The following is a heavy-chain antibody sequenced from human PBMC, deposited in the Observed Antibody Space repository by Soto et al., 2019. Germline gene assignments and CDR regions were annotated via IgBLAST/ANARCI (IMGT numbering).Heavy chain of an antibody. J-gene: IGHJ6*02. D-gene: IGHD3-10*01. CDR1: GFTFSSYS. V-gene: IGHV3-48*02. CDR2: ISSSSSTI. Sequence: EVQLVESGGGLVQPGGSLRLSWAASGFTFSSYSMNWVRQPPGKGLERVSYISSSSSTIYYAASVKGRFTISRDNAKNSLYLQMNSLRDEDTAVYYCARAGDYYYYYGMDVWGQGTTVTVSS. CDR3: ARAGDYYYYYGMDV.